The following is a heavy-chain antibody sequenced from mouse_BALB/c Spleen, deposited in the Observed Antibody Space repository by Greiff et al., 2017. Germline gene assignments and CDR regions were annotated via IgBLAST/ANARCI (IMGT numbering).Heavy chain of an antibody. Sequence: EVHLVESGGGLVQPGGSLRLSCATSGFTFTDYYMSWVRQPPGKALEWLGFIRNKANGYTTEYSASVKGRFTISRDNSQSILYLQMNTLRAEDSATYYCARETGSSYVGYAMDYWGQGTSVTVSS. CDR3: ARETGSSYVGYAMDY. CDR2: IRNKANGYTT. J-gene: IGHJ4*01. D-gene: IGHD1-1*01. V-gene: IGHV7-3*02. CDR1: GFTFTDYY.